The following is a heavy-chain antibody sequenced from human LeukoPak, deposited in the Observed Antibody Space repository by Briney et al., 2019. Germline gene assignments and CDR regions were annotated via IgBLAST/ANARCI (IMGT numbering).Heavy chain of an antibody. CDR2: ISADGGSA. Sequence: PGGSLRLSCVASGLNFGESAMHWVRQAPGKGLEWVSIISADGGSAFSADSVRGRISISRDNSKNSLYLQMDSLRSEDTAMYYCAKESGKFDYWGQGTLVVVSS. CDR1: GLNFGESA. J-gene: IGHJ4*02. V-gene: IGHV3-43*02. CDR3: AKESGKFDY.